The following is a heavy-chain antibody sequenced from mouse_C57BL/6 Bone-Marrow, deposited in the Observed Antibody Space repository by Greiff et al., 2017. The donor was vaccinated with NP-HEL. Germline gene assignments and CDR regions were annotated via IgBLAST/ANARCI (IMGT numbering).Heavy chain of an antibody. CDR3: ASWGICGYDVVRYAMDY. J-gene: IGHJ4*01. D-gene: IGHD2-2*01. V-gene: IGHV1-54*01. CDR1: GYAFTNYL. Sequence: VQLQQSGAELVRPGTSVKVSCKASGYAFTNYLIEWVKQRPGQGLEWIGVINPGSGGTNYNEKFKGKATLTADKSSSTAYLKLSSLTSDDSAVYFCASWGICGYDVVRYAMDYWGQGTSVTVSS. CDR2: INPGSGGT.